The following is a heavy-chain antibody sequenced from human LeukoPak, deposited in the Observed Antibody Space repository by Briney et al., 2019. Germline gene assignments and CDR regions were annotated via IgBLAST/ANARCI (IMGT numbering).Heavy chain of an antibody. CDR1: GFTFSAFG. J-gene: IGHJ6*02. CDR2: ITNSGGST. CDR3: TKDYCGKFCSAV. Sequence: GGSLRLSCAASGFTFSAFGMDWVRQAPGKGLEWVSTITNSGGSTYYVDSVKGRFTISRGNSKNTLYLQMNSLRAEDTAKYYCTKDYCGKFCSAVWGQGTTVTVSS. D-gene: IGHD3-9*01. V-gene: IGHV3-23*01.